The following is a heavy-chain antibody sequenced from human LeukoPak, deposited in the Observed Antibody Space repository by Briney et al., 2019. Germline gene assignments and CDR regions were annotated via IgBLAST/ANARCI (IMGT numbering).Heavy chain of an antibody. J-gene: IGHJ4*02. V-gene: IGHV1-18*01. CDR1: GYNFNTYG. CDR2: ISSSTGNT. CDR3: VRLPLGYCSSTSCLD. D-gene: IGHD2-2*01. Sequence: GASVKVSCKASGYNFNTYGISWVRRAPGQGLEWMGWISSSTGNTKYAQKLQDRVTMTTDTSTSTAYLYLRNLRSDDTAVYYCVRLPLGYCSSTSCLDWGQGTLVTVSS.